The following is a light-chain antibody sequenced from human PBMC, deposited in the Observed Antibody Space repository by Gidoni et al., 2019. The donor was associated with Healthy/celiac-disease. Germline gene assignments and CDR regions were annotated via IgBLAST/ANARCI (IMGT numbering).Light chain of an antibody. CDR1: SSDVGGYNY. J-gene: IGLJ3*02. CDR3: CSYAGSYTLV. V-gene: IGLV2-11*01. Sequence: QSALTQPRSVSGSPGQSVTISCTGTSSDVGGYNYVSWYQQHPGKAPKLMIYDVSKRPSGVPDRFSGSKSGNTASLTISGLQAEDEADYYCCSYAGSYTLVFGGGTKLTX. CDR2: DVS.